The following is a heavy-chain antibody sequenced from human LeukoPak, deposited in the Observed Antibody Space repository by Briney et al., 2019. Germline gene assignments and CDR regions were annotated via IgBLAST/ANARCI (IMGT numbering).Heavy chain of an antibody. V-gene: IGHV3-7*03. CDR1: GFTFSSYW. D-gene: IGHD3-16*01. CDR3: ARGGGLDV. Sequence: GVSLRLSCAASGFTFSSYWMNWARQAPGKGLEWVASINHNGNVNYYVDSVRGRFTISRDNAKNSLYLQMSNLRAEDTAVYFCARGGGLDVWGQGATVTVSS. J-gene: IGHJ6*02. CDR2: INHNGNVN.